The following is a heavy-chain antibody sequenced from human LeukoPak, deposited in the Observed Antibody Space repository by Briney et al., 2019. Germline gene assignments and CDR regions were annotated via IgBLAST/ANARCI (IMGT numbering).Heavy chain of an antibody. CDR2: ISWNSGSI. J-gene: IGHJ6*02. CDR1: GFTFADYS. Sequence: GRSLRLSCAASGFTFADYSMHWVRQAPGKGLEWVSGISWNSGSIGYADSVKGRFNISRDNAKNSLYLHMNSLRAEDTALYYCAKDMNRNYYYGMDVWGQGTTVTVSS. D-gene: IGHD1/OR15-1a*01. CDR3: AKDMNRNYYYGMDV. V-gene: IGHV3-9*01.